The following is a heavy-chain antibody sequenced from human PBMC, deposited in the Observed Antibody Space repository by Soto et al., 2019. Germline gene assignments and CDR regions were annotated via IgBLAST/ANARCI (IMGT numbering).Heavy chain of an antibody. Sequence: PSETLSLTCTVSGGSVSSGSYYWNWIRQPPGKGLEWIGYIYYSGSTNYNPSLKSRVTISVDTSKNQFSLKLNSVSAADTAVYYCARGPSGDKVDFWGQGILVTVSS. CDR3: ARGPSGDKVDF. V-gene: IGHV4-61*01. CDR1: GGSVSSGSYY. D-gene: IGHD7-27*01. CDR2: IYYSGST. J-gene: IGHJ4*02.